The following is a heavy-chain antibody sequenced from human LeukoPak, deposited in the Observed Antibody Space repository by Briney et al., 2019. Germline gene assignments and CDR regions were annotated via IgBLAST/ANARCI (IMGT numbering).Heavy chain of an antibody. V-gene: IGHV3-23*01. Sequence: PGGSLRLSCAASGFTFNNYAMSWVRQAPGKGLEWVSAISNTGGTTYYADSVKGRFIISRDNSKNTLYLQMNSLRAEDTAVYYCAKVMVRGAGDAFDIWGQGTMVTVSS. CDR1: GFTFNNYA. D-gene: IGHD3-10*01. CDR2: ISNTGGTT. CDR3: AKVMVRGAGDAFDI. J-gene: IGHJ3*02.